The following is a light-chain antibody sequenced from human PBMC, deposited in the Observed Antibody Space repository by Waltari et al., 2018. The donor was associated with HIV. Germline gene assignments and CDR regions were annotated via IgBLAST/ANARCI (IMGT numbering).Light chain of an antibody. CDR1: VSQTTY. Sequence: SDALTHPPSASVSPGQPAQTTSTAAVSQTTYAYRYQQKSGQAPVLVIYEGNKRPQGIPERFSGSSSGTMATLTINEAQVEDEADYYCYSTDSSSSRWVFGGGTKLTVL. V-gene: IGLV3-10*01. CDR2: EGN. J-gene: IGLJ3*02. CDR3: YSTDSSSSRWV.